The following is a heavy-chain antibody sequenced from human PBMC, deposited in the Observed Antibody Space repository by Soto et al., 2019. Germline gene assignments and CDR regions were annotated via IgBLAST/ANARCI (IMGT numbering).Heavy chain of an antibody. V-gene: IGHV4-59*01. Sequence: SEILSLTCTVSGGSISSYYWSWIRQPPGKGVEWIGYIYYSGSTNYNPSLKSRVTISVDTSKNQFSLKLSSVTAADTAVYYCASDRYDFWSGSYNWFDPWGQGTLVTVSS. CDR3: ASDRYDFWSGSYNWFDP. CDR2: IYYSGST. CDR1: GGSISSYY. D-gene: IGHD3-3*01. J-gene: IGHJ5*02.